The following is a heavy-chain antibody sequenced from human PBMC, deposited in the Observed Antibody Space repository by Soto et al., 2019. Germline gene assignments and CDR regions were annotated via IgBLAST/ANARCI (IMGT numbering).Heavy chain of an antibody. D-gene: IGHD3-22*01. Sequence: EVHLVESGGGLVQPGGSLRLSCAASGFIFSSYAINWVRQAPGKXLEWVSYISGSGTTIYYADSVKGRFTISRDYAKSSLYLQMNSLRAEDTAMYYCASFSRMADGYYWGQGTLVTVSS. CDR1: GFIFSSYA. V-gene: IGHV3-48*01. J-gene: IGHJ4*02. CDR3: ASFSRMADGYY. CDR2: ISGSGTTI.